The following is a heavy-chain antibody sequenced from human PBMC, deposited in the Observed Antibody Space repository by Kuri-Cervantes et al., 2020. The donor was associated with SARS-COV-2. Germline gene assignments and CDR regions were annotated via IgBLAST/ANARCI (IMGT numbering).Heavy chain of an antibody. J-gene: IGHJ4*02. CDR1: GGSIKNYF. CDR2: IYSTGAN. V-gene: IGHV4-59*01. CDR3: ARDSRWLYTRVPGFDS. D-gene: IGHD3-22*01. Sequence: SETLSLTSTVSGGSIKNYFRTWIRQSPGKGLEWIGQIYSTGANNYNPSLTTRVAIPLDTSKRQFSLKLTSVTAADTALYYCARDSRWLYTRVPGFDSWGRGTLVTVSS.